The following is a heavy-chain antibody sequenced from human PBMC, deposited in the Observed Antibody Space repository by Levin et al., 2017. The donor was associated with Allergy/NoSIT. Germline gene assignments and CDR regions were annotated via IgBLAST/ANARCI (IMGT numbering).Heavy chain of an antibody. CDR3: AKDGGCSGGSCYSYYFDY. Sequence: SCAASGFTFSSYGMHWVRQAPGKGLEWVAVISYDGSNKYYADSVKGRFTISRDNSKNTLYLQMNSLRAEDTAVYYCAKDGGCSGGSCYSYYFDYWGQGTLVTVSS. CDR1: GFTFSSYG. J-gene: IGHJ4*02. D-gene: IGHD2-15*01. V-gene: IGHV3-30*18. CDR2: ISYDGSNK.